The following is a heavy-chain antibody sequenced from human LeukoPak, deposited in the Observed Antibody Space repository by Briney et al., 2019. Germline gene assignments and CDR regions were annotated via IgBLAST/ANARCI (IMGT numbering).Heavy chain of an antibody. Sequence: PGGSLRLSCAASGFTFSSYAMRWVRQAPGKGLEWVAVISYDGSNKYYADSVKGRFTISRDNSKNTLYLQMNSLRAEDTAVYYCASDRWGYQLLPFDYWGQGTLVTVSS. CDR1: GFTFSSYA. D-gene: IGHD2-2*01. CDR2: ISYDGSNK. V-gene: IGHV3-30-3*01. CDR3: ASDRWGYQLLPFDY. J-gene: IGHJ4*02.